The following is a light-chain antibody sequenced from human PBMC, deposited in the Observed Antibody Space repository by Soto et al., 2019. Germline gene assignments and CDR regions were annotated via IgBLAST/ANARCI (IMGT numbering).Light chain of an antibody. CDR2: DAS. V-gene: IGKV1-33*01. CDR3: HQYNTWPAQIT. CDR1: QDISTS. J-gene: IGKJ5*01. Sequence: DIQMTQSPSSLSASVGDRVTITCQAIQDISTSLNWYQQKPGRAPTLLLYDASNLESGVPSRFSGSGSGTEFTLTISSLQSEHSAVYYCHQYNTWPAQITFGQGTRLEIK.